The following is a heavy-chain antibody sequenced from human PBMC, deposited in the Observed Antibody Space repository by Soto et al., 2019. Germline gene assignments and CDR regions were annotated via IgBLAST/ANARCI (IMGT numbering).Heavy chain of an antibody. V-gene: IGHV4-31*03. CDR3: ARIEMASIN. CDR2: IYYTGST. CDR1: GASIRSGGYY. Sequence: SETLSLTCSVSGASIRSGGYYWSWLRQSPGKGLEWIGHIYYTGSTFYSPSLKSRLTISLDTSKNQFSLDLRSVTAADTHMYYCARIEMASINWGRGTLVTVSS. J-gene: IGHJ4*02.